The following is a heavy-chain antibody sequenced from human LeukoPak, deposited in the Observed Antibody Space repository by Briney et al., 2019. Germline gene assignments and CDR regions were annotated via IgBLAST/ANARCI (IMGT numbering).Heavy chain of an antibody. D-gene: IGHD2-2*02. Sequence: GSLRLSCAASGFKFGDYGMSWVRQVPGKGLEWVSGINWNGGSRGYADSVKGRFTISRDNAKNSVYLQMNSLRSEDTAFYHCARDRCSSTSCYNTPNWFDPWGQGTLVTVSS. CDR3: ARDRCSSTSCYNTPNWFDP. CDR1: GFKFGDYG. CDR2: INWNGGSR. J-gene: IGHJ5*02. V-gene: IGHV3-20*01.